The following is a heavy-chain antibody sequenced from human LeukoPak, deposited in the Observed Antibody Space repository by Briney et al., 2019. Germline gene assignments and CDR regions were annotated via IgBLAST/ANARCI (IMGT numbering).Heavy chain of an antibody. J-gene: IGHJ5*02. CDR3: ATGAGPLFDP. CDR2: ISDNGGTI. CDR1: GFTFTDHY. Sequence: WGSLRLSCAASGFTFTDHYMRWIRQAPGKGLEWISYISDNGGTIHYADSVKGRFTISRDTAKNPLYLQTNSLRAEDTAVYFCATGAGPLFDPWGPGTLVTVSS. V-gene: IGHV3-11*01.